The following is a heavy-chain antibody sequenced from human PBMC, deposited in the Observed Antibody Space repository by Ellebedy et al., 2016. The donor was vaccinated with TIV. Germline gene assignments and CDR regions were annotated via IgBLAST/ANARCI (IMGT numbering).Heavy chain of an antibody. CDR1: GFTFSSYS. D-gene: IGHD1-26*01. V-gene: IGHV3-21*01. CDR2: VSYTNYT. Sequence: PGGSLRLSCAASGFTFSSYSMNWVRQAPGKGLEWVSCVSYTNYTYYADSVKGRFTISRDNAKNSLYLQMHSLRVEDTAIYYCAKEGGNSYLGYNYMDVWGKGTTVTVSS. CDR3: AKEGGNSYLGYNYMDV. J-gene: IGHJ6*03.